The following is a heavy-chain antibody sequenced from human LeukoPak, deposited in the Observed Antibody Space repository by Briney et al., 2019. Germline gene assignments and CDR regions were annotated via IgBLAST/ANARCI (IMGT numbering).Heavy chain of an antibody. V-gene: IGHV3-23*01. J-gene: IGHJ4*02. CDR1: GFTFSSYA. Sequence: GGSLRPSCAASGFTFSSYAMSWVRQAPGKGLEWVSAISGSGGSTYYADSVKGRFTISRDNSKNTLYLQMNSLRAEDTAVYYCAKDGQGIVGVTGLVDYWGQGTLVTVSS. D-gene: IGHD1-26*01. CDR3: AKDGQGIVGVTGLVDY. CDR2: ISGSGGST.